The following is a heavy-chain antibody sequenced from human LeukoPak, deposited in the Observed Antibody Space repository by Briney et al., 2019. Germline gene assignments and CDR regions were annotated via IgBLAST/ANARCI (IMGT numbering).Heavy chain of an antibody. V-gene: IGHV1-2*02. J-gene: IGHJ4*02. D-gene: IGHD6-19*01. Sequence: ASVKVSCKASGYTFTSYGISWVRQAPGQGLEWMGWINPNSGGTNYAQKFQGRVTMTRDTSISTAYMELSRLRSDDTAVYYCARLAVAVAFDYWGQGTLVTVSS. CDR3: ARLAVAVAFDY. CDR2: INPNSGGT. CDR1: GYTFTSYG.